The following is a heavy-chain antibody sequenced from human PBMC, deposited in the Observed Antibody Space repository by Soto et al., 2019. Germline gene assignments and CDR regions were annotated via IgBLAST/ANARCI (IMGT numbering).Heavy chain of an antibody. CDR2: IYPGDSDT. CDR1: GYSFTSYW. CDR3: ARHGLVAAAGTSNLYYYGMDV. Sequence: PGESLKISCKGSGYSFTSYWIGWVRQMPGKGLEWMGIIYPGDSDTRYSPSFQGPVTISADKSISTAYLQWSSLKASDTAMYYCARHGLVAAAGTSNLYYYGMDVWGQGTTVTVSS. J-gene: IGHJ6*02. V-gene: IGHV5-51*01. D-gene: IGHD6-13*01.